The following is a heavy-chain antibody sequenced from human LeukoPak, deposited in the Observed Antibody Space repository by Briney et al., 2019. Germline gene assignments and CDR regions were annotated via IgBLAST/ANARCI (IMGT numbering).Heavy chain of an antibody. CDR1: GFSLSTSGVG. CDR2: LYWNDDK. J-gene: IGHJ5*02. V-gene: IGHV2-5*01. Sequence: SGPTLVNPTQTLTLTCTFSGFSLSTSGVGVGWIRQPPGKALEWLALLYWNDDKRYSQSLKSRLTITKYTSKNQVVLTMTNMDPVDIAMYYCAPRLLDFWRDQGNWSDRVVEGTLVTDSS. CDR3: APRLLDFWRDQGNWSDR. D-gene: IGHD3-3*01.